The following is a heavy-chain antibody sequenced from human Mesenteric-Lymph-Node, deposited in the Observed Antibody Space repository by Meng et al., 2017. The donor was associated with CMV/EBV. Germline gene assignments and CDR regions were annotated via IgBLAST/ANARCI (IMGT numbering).Heavy chain of an antibody. CDR3: ARDRAVSTDAGPDY. CDR2: ISAYNGNT. V-gene: IGHV1-18*01. J-gene: IGHJ4*02. Sequence: ASVKVSCKASGYTFTSYGISWVRQAPGQGLEWMGWISAYNGNTNYAQKLQGRVTMTTDTSTSTAYLELRSLRSDDTAVYYCARDRAVSTDAGPDYWGQGTLVTVSS. D-gene: IGHD4-11*01. CDR1: GYTFTSYG.